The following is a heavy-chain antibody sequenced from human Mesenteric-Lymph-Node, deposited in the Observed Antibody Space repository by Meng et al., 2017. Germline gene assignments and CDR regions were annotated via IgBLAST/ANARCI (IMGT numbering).Heavy chain of an antibody. Sequence: GSLRLSCAVSGGSISSSNWWSWVRQPPGKGLEWIGEIYHSGSTNYNPSLKSRVTISVDKSKNQFSLKLSSVTAADTAVYYCARIGATTPGGPIADYWGHGTLVTVSS. D-gene: IGHD1-26*01. CDR2: IYHSGST. J-gene: IGHJ4*01. CDR3: ARIGATTPGGPIADY. V-gene: IGHV4-4*02. CDR1: GGSISSSNW.